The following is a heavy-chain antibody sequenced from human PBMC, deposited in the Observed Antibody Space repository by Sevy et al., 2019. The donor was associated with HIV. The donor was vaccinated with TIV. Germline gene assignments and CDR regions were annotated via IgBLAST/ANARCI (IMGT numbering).Heavy chain of an antibody. CDR2: ISYNGSNR. Sequence: GGSLRLSCAASGFTFSTYAMHWVRQAPGKGLEWVAVISYNGSNRYYADSVKGRFTISRDSSKNTLYLQMNSPRAEDTAVYFCARDGGYDSRGYDLSNYWGQGTLVTVSS. CDR3: ARDGGYDSRGYDLSNY. CDR1: GFTFSTYA. V-gene: IGHV3-30*04. D-gene: IGHD3-22*01. J-gene: IGHJ4*02.